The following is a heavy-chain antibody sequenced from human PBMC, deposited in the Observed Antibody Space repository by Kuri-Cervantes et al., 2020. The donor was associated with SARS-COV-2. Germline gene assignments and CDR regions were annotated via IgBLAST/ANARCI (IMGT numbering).Heavy chain of an antibody. CDR3: ARDDFYYYAMDV. V-gene: IGHV4-59*01. CDR1: GGSISSFY. J-gene: IGHJ6*02. CDR2: VYYSGST. Sequence: GSLRLSCTVSGGSISSFYWTWIRQPPGTGLEWIGNVYYSGSTNYNPSLKSRVTISVDTSKNQFSLRLSSVTAADTAVYYCARDDFYYYAMDVWGQGTTVTGSS.